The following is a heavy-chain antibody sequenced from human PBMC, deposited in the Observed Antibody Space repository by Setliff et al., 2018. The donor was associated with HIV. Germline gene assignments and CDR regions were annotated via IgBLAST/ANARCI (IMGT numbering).Heavy chain of an antibody. V-gene: IGHV3-23*01. D-gene: IGHD3-10*01. CDR3: AQAQTSVSGSYYQYLQH. CDR1: GLTFSNYA. Sequence: PGGSLRLSCAASGLTFSNYAMTWVRQAPGKGLEWVSSLSGSGGSTYYADSVKGRFTISRDNSKNTLYLRMNSLRAEDTAVYYCAQAQTSVSGSYYQYLQHWGQGTLVTVSS. CDR2: LSGSGGST. J-gene: IGHJ1*01.